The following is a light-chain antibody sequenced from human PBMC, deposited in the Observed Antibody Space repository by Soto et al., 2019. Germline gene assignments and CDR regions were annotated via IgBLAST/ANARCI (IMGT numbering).Light chain of an antibody. CDR3: SSYTRSSTLYV. CDR2: DVS. CDR1: SSDVGGYNY. Sequence: QSALTQPASVSGSPGQSISTSCTGTSSDVGGYNYVSWYQQHPGKAPKLMIYDVSNRPSGVSNRFSGSKSGNTTSLTISGLQAEDEADYYCSSYTRSSTLYVFGTGTKLTVL. V-gene: IGLV2-14*03. J-gene: IGLJ1*01.